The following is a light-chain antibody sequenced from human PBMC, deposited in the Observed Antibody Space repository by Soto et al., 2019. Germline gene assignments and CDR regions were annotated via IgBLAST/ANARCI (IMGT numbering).Light chain of an antibody. CDR1: QSVSSSY. CDR2: GAS. J-gene: IGKJ1*01. V-gene: IGKV3-20*01. Sequence: EIVLTQSPGTLSLSPGERATLSCRASQSVSSSYLAWYQQKPGQAPRLLIYGASSRATSIPDRFSGSGSGTDFTLTISRLEPEDFAVYYCQQYGSSPSFGKGTKVEIK. CDR3: QQYGSSPS.